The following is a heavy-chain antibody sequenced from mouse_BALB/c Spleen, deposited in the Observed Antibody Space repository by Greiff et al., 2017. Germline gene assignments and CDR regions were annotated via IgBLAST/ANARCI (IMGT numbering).Heavy chain of an antibody. D-gene: IGHD2-14*01. CDR2: INPSNGGT. Sequence: VQLQQPGAELVRPGVSVTLSCSASGYTFTSYWLHWIKQRPEHGLERIGEINPSNGGTNYNEQFKSKATLTVDKSSSTANMQLSSLTSEDSAVYNGARRNYGYDGKMAYWGQGTRVTVSA. CDR3: ARRNYGYDGKMAY. CDR1: GYTFTSYW. J-gene: IGHJ3*01. V-gene: IGHV1S81*02.